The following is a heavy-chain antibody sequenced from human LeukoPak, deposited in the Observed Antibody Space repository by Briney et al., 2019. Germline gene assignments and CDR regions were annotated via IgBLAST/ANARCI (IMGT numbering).Heavy chain of an antibody. J-gene: IGHJ4*02. CDR2: IYYSGST. D-gene: IGHD1-26*01. CDR1: GGSISSSSYY. CDR3: ASLRERSYYARGFDY. V-gene: IGHV4-39*01. Sequence: PSETLSLTCTVSGGSISSSSYYWGWIRQPPGKGLEWIGSIYYSGSTYYNPSPKSRVTISVDTSKNQFSLKLSSVTAADTAVYYCASLRERSYYARGFDYWGQGTLVTVSS.